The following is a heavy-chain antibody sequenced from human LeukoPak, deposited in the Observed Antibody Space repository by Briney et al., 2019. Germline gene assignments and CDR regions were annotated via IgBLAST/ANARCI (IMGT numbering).Heavy chain of an antibody. CDR2: IYTSGST. D-gene: IGHD2-21*02. J-gene: IGHJ3*01. CDR3: AKGAVMTASYSFDV. Sequence: PSETLSLTCTVSGGSISSYYWSWIRQPAGKGLEWIGRIYTSGSTNYNPSLKSRVTMSVDTSKNQFSLKLSSVTAADTAVYYCAKGAVMTASYSFDVWGQGTVVTVSS. CDR1: GGSISSYY. V-gene: IGHV4-4*07.